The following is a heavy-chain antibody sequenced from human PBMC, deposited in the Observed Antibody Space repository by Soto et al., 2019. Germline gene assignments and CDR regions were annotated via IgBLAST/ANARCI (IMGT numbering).Heavy chain of an antibody. CDR1: GYTFTSYG. J-gene: IGHJ5*02. V-gene: IGHV1-18*04. Sequence: GXSVKVSCKASGYTFTSYGISWVRQAPGQGLEWMGWISPYNGNTNYAQKLQDRVTMTTDTSTSTAYMELRSLRSEDTAVYYCARGYYDFWSGYLTPNWFDPWGQGHLVTVSS. CDR3: ARGYYDFWSGYLTPNWFDP. CDR2: ISPYNGNT. D-gene: IGHD3-3*01.